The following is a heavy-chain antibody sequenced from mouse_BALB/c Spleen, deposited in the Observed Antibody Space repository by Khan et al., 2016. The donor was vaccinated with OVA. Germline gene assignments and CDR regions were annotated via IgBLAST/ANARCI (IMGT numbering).Heavy chain of an antibody. CDR3: ESSHYYGYVDYAMDY. J-gene: IGHJ4*01. CDR2: ISSGGSYI. Sequence: EVELVESGGDLVKPGGSLKLSCAASGFTFSSFGMSWVRQTPVKRLEWVATISSGGSYIYYSDSVKGRFTISRDNAKNTLYLQMSSLKSEDTAMYYCESSHYYGYVDYAMDYWGQGTSVTVSS. D-gene: IGHD1-2*01. CDR1: GFTFSSFG. V-gene: IGHV5-6*01.